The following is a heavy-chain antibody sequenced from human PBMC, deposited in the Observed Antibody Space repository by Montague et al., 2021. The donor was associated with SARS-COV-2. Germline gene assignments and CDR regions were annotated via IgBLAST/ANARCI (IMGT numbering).Heavy chain of an antibody. CDR1: GGSFSGYY. D-gene: IGHD2-15*01. J-gene: IGHJ6*02. CDR2: TNDSGST. CDR3: ARGYCSGSGCYYYYGMDV. Sequence: SETLSLTCAVSGGSFSGYYWSWIRQPPGRGLEWIGETNDSGSTNYNPSLKGRVTISVDTSKSQFSLRLSSVTAAETAVYYCARGYCSGSGCYYYYGMDVWGQGTTVTVSS. V-gene: IGHV4-34*01.